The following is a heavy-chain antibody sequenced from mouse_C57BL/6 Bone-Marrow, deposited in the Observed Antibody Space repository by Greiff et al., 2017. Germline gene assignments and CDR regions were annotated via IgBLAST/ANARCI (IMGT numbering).Heavy chain of an antibody. D-gene: IGHD4-1*01. V-gene: IGHV1-54*01. J-gene: IGHJ3*01. CDR1: GYAFTNYL. CDR2: INPGSGGT. CDR3: ARAKNWDSWFAY. Sequence: VQLQQPGAELVRPGTSVKVSCKASGYAFTNYLIEGVKQRPGQGLEWIGVINPGSGGTNYNEKFKGKATLTADKSSSTAYMQLSSLTSEDSAVYFGARAKNWDSWFAYWGQGTLVTVSA.